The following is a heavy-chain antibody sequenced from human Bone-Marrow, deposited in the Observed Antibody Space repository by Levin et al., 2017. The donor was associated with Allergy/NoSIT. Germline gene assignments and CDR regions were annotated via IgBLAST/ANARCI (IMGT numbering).Heavy chain of an antibody. V-gene: IGHV3-21*01. CDR1: GFTLRIYS. CDR2: ISSSSSDI. Sequence: GESLKISCEASGFTLRIYSVSWVRRAPGKGLEWVSSISSSSSDIHYRDSVKGRFTISRDNAKSYLQMNSLRVDDTAHYYCARESSGWRDVDDAFDMWGRGTMVTVSA. CDR3: ARESSGWRDVDDAFDM. J-gene: IGHJ3*02. D-gene: IGHD6-19*01.